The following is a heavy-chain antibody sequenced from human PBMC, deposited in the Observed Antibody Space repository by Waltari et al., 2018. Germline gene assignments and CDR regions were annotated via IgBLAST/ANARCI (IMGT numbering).Heavy chain of an antibody. J-gene: IGHJ6*02. Sequence: QVQLQESGPGLVKPSETLSLTCAVSNFYISDGYYWGWIRQSPGKGLEWIGSIYHSGTTHYNPALESRVTLSVDRSRNQFSLKVTSVSAADTAVYFCARDQRFLESLYPYYYALDAWGRGITVTVSS. CDR2: IYHSGTT. V-gene: IGHV4-38-2*02. D-gene: IGHD3-3*01. CDR1: NFYISDGYY. CDR3: ARDQRFLESLYPYYYALDA.